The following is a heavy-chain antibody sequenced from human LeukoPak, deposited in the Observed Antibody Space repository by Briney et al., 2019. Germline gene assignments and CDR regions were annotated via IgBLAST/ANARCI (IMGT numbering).Heavy chain of an antibody. CDR1: GGSISSYY. D-gene: IGHD2-15*01. CDR2: IYYGGRT. CDR3: ARHEDSSTPMDY. V-gene: IGHV4-59*08. Sequence: SETLSLTCTVSGGSISSYYWSWIRQPPGKGLEWTGYIYYGGRTNYNPSLKSRVTISADTSKNQFSLKLTSVTAADTAVYYCARHEDSSTPMDYWGQGTLVTVSS. J-gene: IGHJ4*02.